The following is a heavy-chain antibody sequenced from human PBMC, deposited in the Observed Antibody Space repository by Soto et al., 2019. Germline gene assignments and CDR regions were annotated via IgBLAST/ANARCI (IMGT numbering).Heavy chain of an antibody. Sequence: SETLSLTCTVSGGSISSGGFYWSWIRQHPGKGLEWIGYIYYSGSTYYNPSLKSRVTISVDTSKNQFSLKLSSVTAADTAVYYCARGPVGYFDYWGQGTLVTVS. J-gene: IGHJ4*02. CDR2: IYYSGST. CDR3: ARGPVGYFDY. V-gene: IGHV4-31*03. CDR1: GGSISSGGFY.